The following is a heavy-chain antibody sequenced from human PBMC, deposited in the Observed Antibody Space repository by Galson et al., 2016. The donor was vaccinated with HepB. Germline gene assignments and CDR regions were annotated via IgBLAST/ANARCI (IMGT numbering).Heavy chain of an antibody. Sequence: SLRLSCAASGFTFSIHDMHWVRQAPGKGLEWVSAIETAGDTYYADSVKGRFTNSRENAKNSLYLQMNSLRAGDTAVYYCARGKSLLTMPWNYGLDVWGKGTTVSVSS. CDR2: IETAGDT. V-gene: IGHV3-13*01. J-gene: IGHJ6*04. CDR3: ARGKSLLTMPWNYGLDV. CDR1: GFTFSIHD. D-gene: IGHD4/OR15-4a*01.